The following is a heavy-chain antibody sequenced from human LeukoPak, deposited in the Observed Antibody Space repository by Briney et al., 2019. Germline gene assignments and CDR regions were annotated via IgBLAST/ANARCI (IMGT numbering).Heavy chain of an antibody. D-gene: IGHD3-10*01. CDR2: IYSGGST. J-gene: IGHJ3*02. V-gene: IGHV3-66*01. CDR1: GFTVSSNY. CDR3: AHPQVAYYYGSGSSWDAFDI. Sequence: GGSLRLSCAASGFTVSSNYMSWVRQAPGKGLEWVSVIYSGGSTYYADSVKGRFTISRDNSKNTLYLQMNSLRAEDTAVYYCAHPQVAYYYGSGSSWDAFDIWGQGTMVTVSS.